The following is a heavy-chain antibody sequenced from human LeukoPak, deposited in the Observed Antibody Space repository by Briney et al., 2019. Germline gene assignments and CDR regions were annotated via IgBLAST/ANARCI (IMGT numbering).Heavy chain of an antibody. CDR3: AREPPSGYYDAY. D-gene: IGHD3-3*01. CDR1: GFTFSSYG. CDR2: ISYDGSNK. J-gene: IGHJ4*02. Sequence: GGSLRLSCAASGFTFSSYGMHWVRQAPGKGLEWVAVISYDGSNKYYADSVKGRFTISRDNSKNTLYLQMNSLRAEDTAVYYCAREPPSGYYDAYWGQGTLVTVSS. V-gene: IGHV3-30*03.